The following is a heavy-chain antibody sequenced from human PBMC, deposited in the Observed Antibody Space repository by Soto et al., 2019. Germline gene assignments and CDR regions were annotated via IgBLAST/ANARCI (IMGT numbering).Heavy chain of an antibody. D-gene: IGHD2-15*01. Sequence: ASVKVSCKSSGYAFTNYGITWVRQAPGQRLELMGWISAYSGDTNFAQKFRGRVTLTTDTSTSTAYMELRSLRSDDTAVYYCARSDRAYAGSAAYWGQGTLVTVSS. CDR2: ISAYSGDT. V-gene: IGHV1-18*01. J-gene: IGHJ4*02. CDR1: GYAFTNYG. CDR3: ARSDRAYAGSAAY.